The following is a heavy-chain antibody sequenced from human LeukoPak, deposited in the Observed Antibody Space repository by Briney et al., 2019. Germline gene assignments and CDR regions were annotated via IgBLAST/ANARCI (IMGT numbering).Heavy chain of an antibody. V-gene: IGHV4-59*01. CDR2: IYYSGST. D-gene: IGHD5-12*01. Sequence: SETLSLTCTVSGGSISSYYWSWIRQPPGKGLEWIGYIYYSGSTNYNPSLKSRVTISVDTSKNQFSLKLSSVTAADTAVYYRARVGWLDGPYYYYGMDVWGQGTTVTVSS. J-gene: IGHJ6*02. CDR3: ARVGWLDGPYYYYGMDV. CDR1: GGSISSYY.